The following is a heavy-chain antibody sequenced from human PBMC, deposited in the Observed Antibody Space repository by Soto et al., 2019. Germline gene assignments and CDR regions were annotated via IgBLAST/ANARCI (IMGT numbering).Heavy chain of an antibody. D-gene: IGHD5-18*01. CDR3: ARGDGDRFAGNGYLARH. Sequence: GGSLRLSCAASGFTFNIAAIHWVRQASGKGLEWVGLIRNKANGYATAYAPSVKGRITVSRDDSKNMAFLEMNSLKTEDTAVYYCARGDGDRFAGNGYLARHWGQATLVTVS. CDR1: GFTFNIAA. CDR2: IRNKANGYAT. J-gene: IGHJ4*02. V-gene: IGHV3-73*01.